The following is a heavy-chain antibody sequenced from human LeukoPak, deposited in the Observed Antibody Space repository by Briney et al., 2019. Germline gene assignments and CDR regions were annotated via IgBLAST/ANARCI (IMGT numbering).Heavy chain of an antibody. CDR2: INHSGST. Sequence: PSETLSLTCAVYGGSFSGYYWSWIRQPPGKGLEWIGEINHSGSTNYNPSLKSRVTISVDTSKNQFSLKPSSVTAADTAVYYCANRGAVAGFDYWGQGTLVTVSS. D-gene: IGHD6-19*01. CDR1: GGSFSGYY. CDR3: ANRGAVAGFDY. J-gene: IGHJ4*02. V-gene: IGHV4-34*01.